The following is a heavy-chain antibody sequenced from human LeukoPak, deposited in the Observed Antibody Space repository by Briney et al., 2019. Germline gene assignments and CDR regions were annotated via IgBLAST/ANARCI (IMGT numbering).Heavy chain of an antibody. CDR3: ARLFTGDSYYYDSSDDY. J-gene: IGHJ4*02. CDR2: INPNSGGT. V-gene: IGHV1-2*06. Sequence: GASVKVSCKASGGTFSNYAISWVRQAPGQGLEWMGRINPNSGGTNYAQKFQGRVTMTRDTSISTAYMELSRLRSDDTAVYYCARLFTGDSYYYDSSDDYWGQGTLVTVSS. D-gene: IGHD3-22*01. CDR1: GGTFSNYA.